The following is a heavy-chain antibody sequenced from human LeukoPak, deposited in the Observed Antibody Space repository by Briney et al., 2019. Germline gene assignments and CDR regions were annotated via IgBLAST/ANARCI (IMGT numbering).Heavy chain of an antibody. V-gene: IGHV4-34*01. CDR1: GGSFSGYY. CDR2: INHSGST. J-gene: IGHJ2*01. D-gene: IGHD5-18*01. CDR3: ARLMDTAMVPWYFDL. Sequence: NPSETLSLTCAVYGGSFSGYYWSWIRQPPGKGLEWIGEINHSGSTNYNPSLKSRVTISVDTSKNQFSLKLSSVTAADTAVYYCARLMDTAMVPWYFDLWGRGTLVTVSS.